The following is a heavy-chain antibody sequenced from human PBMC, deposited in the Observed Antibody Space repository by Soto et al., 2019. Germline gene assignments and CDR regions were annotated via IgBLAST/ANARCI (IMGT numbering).Heavy chain of an antibody. D-gene: IGHD5-18*01. CDR2: INLTSGRT. CDR1: GYSFTNYS. V-gene: IGHV1-46*01. CDR3: AKDGIQLWPRYYFDF. Sequence: HVQLVQSEAEVKKPGASVQVSCKASGYSFTNYSMHWVRQVPGQGPEWMGKINLTSGRTSYAQKFKDKVTMTRDMSSNTLYIQLSSLTSEDTAVYYCAKDGIQLWPRYYFDFWGQGTLVIVSS. J-gene: IGHJ4*02.